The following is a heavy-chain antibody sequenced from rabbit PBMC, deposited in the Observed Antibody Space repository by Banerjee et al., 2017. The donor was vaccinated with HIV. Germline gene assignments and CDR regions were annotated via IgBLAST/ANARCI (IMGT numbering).Heavy chain of an antibody. CDR2: IYAGSSGVT. Sequence: QEQLVESGGGLVQPEGSLTLTCTASGFSFSSSYYMCWVRQAPGKGLEWIACIYAGSSGVTYYASWAQGRFTIAKTSSTTVTLQMTSLTAADTATYFCARDKLWYTDGGPGWDLWGPGTLVTVS. J-gene: IGHJ4*01. V-gene: IGHV1S45*01. CDR1: GFSFSSSYY. D-gene: IGHD3-1*01. CDR3: ARDKLWYTDGGPGWDL.